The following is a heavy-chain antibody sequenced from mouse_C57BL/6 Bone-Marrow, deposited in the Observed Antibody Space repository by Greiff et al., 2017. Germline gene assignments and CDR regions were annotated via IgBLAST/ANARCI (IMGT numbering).Heavy chain of an antibody. V-gene: IGHV1-54*01. Sequence: VQLQQSGAELVRPGTSVKVSCKASGYAFTNYLIEWVKQRPGQGLEWIGVINPGSGGTNYNEKFKGKATLTADKSSSTAYMQLSSLTSEDSAVYFCARERGTTVVPYWYFDVWGTGTTVTVSS. CDR1: GYAFTNYL. D-gene: IGHD1-1*01. CDR3: ARERGTTVVPYWYFDV. J-gene: IGHJ1*03. CDR2: INPGSGGT.